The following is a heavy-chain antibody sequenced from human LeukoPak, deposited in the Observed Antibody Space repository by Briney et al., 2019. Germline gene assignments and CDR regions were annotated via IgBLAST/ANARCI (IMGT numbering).Heavy chain of an antibody. Sequence: PSETLSLTCAVYGGSFSGYYWSWLRQPPGKGLEWIGEINHSGSTNYTPSLKSRVTISVDTSKNQFSLKLSSVTAADTAVYYCARTTGNPYYYSYYGMDVWGQGTTVTVSS. CDR1: GGSFSGYY. CDR3: ARTTGNPYYYSYYGMDV. J-gene: IGHJ6*02. V-gene: IGHV4-34*01. D-gene: IGHD3-9*01. CDR2: INHSGST.